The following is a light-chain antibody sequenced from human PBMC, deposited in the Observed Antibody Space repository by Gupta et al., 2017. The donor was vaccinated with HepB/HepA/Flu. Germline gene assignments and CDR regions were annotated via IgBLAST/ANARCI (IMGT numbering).Light chain of an antibody. J-gene: IGKJ5*01. CDR1: QGIRDD. Sequence: DIQMTQSPSSLSASVGDRVTITCRASQGIRDDLSWYQQKPGRAPKRLIYSASSLQNGVPSRFSGSGSGTEFTLTISSLQPEDSAIYYCRQQNSSPLTFGQGTRMEI. CDR2: SAS. CDR3: RQQNSSPLT. V-gene: IGKV1-17*01.